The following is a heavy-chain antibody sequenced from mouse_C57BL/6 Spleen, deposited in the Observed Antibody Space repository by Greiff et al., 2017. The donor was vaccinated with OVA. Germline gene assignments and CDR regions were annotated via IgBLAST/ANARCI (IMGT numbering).Heavy chain of an antibody. Sequence: EVQLQQSGPELVKPGASVKISCKASGYTFTDYYMNWVKQSHGKSLEWIGDINPNNGGTSYNQKFKGKATLTVDKSSSTAYMELRSLTSEDSAVYYCARGGNYVIMDYWGQGTSVTVSS. V-gene: IGHV1-26*01. CDR3: ARGGNYVIMDY. CDR2: INPNNGGT. CDR1: GYTFTDYY. D-gene: IGHD2-1*01. J-gene: IGHJ4*01.